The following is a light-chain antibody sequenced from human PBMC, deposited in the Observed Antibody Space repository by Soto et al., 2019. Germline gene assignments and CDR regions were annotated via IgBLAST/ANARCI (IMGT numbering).Light chain of an antibody. V-gene: IGLV2-8*01. J-gene: IGLJ1*01. CDR2: EVS. CDR1: SSDVGGYNY. CDR3: SSYAGSNNRYV. Sequence: QSVLTQPPSASGSPGQSVTISCTGTSSDVGGYNYVSWYQQHPGKAPKLMIYEVSKRPSGVPDRFSGSKSGNTASLTVSGLQAEDAADYYCSSYAGSNNRYVFGTGTKVTVL.